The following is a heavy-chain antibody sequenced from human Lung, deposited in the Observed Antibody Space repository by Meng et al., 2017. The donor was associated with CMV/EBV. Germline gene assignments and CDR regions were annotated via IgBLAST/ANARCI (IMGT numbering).Heavy chain of an antibody. D-gene: IGHD6-6*01. CDR3: AREYGSSSAVDY. V-gene: IGHV3-30*14. CDR2: ISFDGGTR. J-gene: IGHJ4*03. Sequence: GGSLRLSCAASGFTFSRYAFHWVRQAPGKGLEWVAVISFDGGTRYYADSVKGRFTISRDSSRNSLYLQLNSLRPEDTAVYYCAREYGSSSAVDYWGPGNLVTVSS. CDR1: GFTFSRYA.